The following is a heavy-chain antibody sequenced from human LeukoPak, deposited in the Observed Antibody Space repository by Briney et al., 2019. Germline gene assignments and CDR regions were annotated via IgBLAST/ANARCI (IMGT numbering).Heavy chain of an antibody. CDR3: ARVSSVWIKDYYYYMDV. V-gene: IGHV4-39*07. CDR1: GGSISSSTYY. D-gene: IGHD5-12*01. Sequence: SETLSLTCTASGGSISSSTYYWGWIRQPPGKGLEWIGTIYYSGSAYYNPSLKSRVTISVDTSKNRFSLKVSSVTAADTAVYYCARVSSVWIKDYYYYMDVWGKGTTVTVSS. J-gene: IGHJ6*03. CDR2: IYYSGSA.